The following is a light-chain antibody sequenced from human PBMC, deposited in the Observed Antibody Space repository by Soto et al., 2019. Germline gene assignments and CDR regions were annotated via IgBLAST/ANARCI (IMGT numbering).Light chain of an antibody. CDR2: AAT. J-gene: IGKJ5*01. CDR1: QDITNY. Sequence: DITITQSPSALSASVGDRASITCRASQDITNYLSWYQSKPGKAPKLLIFAATRVQSGVPSRFSGRGSGSDFTLIISSLQRDDFATYFCQQSYSMPLTFGQGTRLAI. V-gene: IGKV1-39*01. CDR3: QQSYSMPLT.